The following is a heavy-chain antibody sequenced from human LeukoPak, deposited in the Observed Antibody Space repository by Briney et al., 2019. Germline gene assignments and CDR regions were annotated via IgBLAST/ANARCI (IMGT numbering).Heavy chain of an antibody. CDR2: MNPNSGNT. CDR3: ARKGETSNTDY. D-gene: IGHD2-2*01. V-gene: IGHV1-8*01. J-gene: IGHJ4*02. Sequence: GASVKVSCKASGYTFTSYDINWVRQATGQGLEWMGWMNPNSGNTGYAQKFQGRVTITRNTSISTAYMEMSSLRSEDTAVYYCARKGETSNTDYWGQGTLVTVSS. CDR1: GYTFTSYD.